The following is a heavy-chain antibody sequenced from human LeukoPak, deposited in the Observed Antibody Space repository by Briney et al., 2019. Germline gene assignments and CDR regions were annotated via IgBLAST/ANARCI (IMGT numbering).Heavy chain of an antibody. CDR2: IIPIFGTA. Sequence: SVKVSCKASGGTYSSYAISWVRQAPGQGLEWMGGIIPIFGTANYAQKFQGRVTITADESTSTAYMELSSLRSEDTAVYYCARDAPGTLMTTVVTGYYYGMDVWGQGTTVTVSS. D-gene: IGHD4-23*01. J-gene: IGHJ6*02. V-gene: IGHV1-69*01. CDR3: ARDAPGTLMTTVVTGYYYGMDV. CDR1: GGTYSSYA.